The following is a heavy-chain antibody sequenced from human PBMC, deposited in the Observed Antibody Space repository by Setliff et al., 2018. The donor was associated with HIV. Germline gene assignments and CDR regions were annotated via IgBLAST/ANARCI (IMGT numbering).Heavy chain of an antibody. Sequence: PSETLSLTCAVSGVSISSGSYYWSWIRQPAGKGLEWIGHIYTSGSTNYNPSLKSRVTISVDTSTNQFSLKLSSVTAADTAVFYCARLTTTYYYDSSAYYHPVRGQGTLVTVSS. CDR2: IYTSGST. CDR1: GVSISSGSYY. J-gene: IGHJ4*02. V-gene: IGHV4-61*09. CDR3: ARLTTTYYYDSSAYYHPV. D-gene: IGHD3-22*01.